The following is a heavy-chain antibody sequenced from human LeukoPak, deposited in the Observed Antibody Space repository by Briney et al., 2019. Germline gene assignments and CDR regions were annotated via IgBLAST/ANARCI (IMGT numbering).Heavy chain of an antibody. D-gene: IGHD2-2*01. V-gene: IGHV3-48*03. CDR2: ISSSGSTI. CDR1: GFTFSSYE. Sequence: GGSLRLSCAASGFTFSSYEMNWVRQAPGKGLEGVSYISSSGSTIYYADSVKGRFTISRDNAKNSLYLQMNSLRAEDTAVYYCASGPRRSTRREGFDYWGQGTLVTVSS. CDR3: ASGPRRSTRREGFDY. J-gene: IGHJ4*02.